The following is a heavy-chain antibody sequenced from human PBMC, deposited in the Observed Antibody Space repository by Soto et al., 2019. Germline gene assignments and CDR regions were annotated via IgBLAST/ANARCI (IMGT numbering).Heavy chain of an antibody. V-gene: IGHV3-7*03. Sequence: PGGSLRLSCAASGFSFIDYWMSWVRQAPGKGLEWVANLNQDGNEKNYMDYVKGRFTISRDNAKNSVYLQLNSLRAEDTAVYCCARDKFSGTYYIKGVTYLFDYWGQGALVTVSS. CDR1: GFSFIDYW. CDR3: ARDKFSGTYYIKGVTYLFDY. J-gene: IGHJ4*02. CDR2: LNQDGNEK. D-gene: IGHD1-26*01.